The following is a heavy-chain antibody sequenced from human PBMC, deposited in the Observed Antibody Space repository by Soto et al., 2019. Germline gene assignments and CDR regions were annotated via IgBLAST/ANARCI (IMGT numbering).Heavy chain of an antibody. CDR1: GFTYSRYS. V-gene: IGHV3-21*01. J-gene: IGHJ4*02. CDR2: ISSDSKYI. CDR3: TRDVANGVHSHVY. D-gene: IGHD2-8*01. Sequence: EVQLEESGGGLVKPGGSLRLSCAASGFTYSRYSMNWVRQAPGKGLEWVSSISSDSKYIYYADSVRGRFTISRDNGKNSLYLQMDSLRDEDTAVYYCTRDVANGVHSHVYWGQGTLVTVSS.